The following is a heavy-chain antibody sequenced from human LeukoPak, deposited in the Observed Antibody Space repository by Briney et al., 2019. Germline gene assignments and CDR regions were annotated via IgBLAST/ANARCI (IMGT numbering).Heavy chain of an antibody. Sequence: GGSLRLSCAASGFTFSSYAMHWVRQAPGKGLEWVAVISYDGSNKYYADSVKGRFTISRDNSKNTLYLQMNSLRAEDTAVYYCAKGIDYWGQGTLVTVSS. V-gene: IGHV3-30*04. CDR2: ISYDGSNK. CDR1: GFTFSSYA. CDR3: AKGIDY. J-gene: IGHJ4*02.